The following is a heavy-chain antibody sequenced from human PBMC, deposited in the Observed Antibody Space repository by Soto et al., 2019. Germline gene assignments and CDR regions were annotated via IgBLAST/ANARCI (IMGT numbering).Heavy chain of an antibody. CDR1: GGTFSSYA. CDR3: ARAVQRAGWFDP. D-gene: IGHD6-25*01. V-gene: IGHV1-69*01. CDR2: IIPIFGTA. J-gene: IGHJ5*02. Sequence: QVQLVQSGAEVKKPGSSVKVSCKASGGTFSSYAISWVRQAPGQGLEWMGGIIPIFGTANYAQKFQGRVTITADDATSTAYMELSSLRSDDTAVYYCARAVQRAGWFDPWGQGTLVTVSS.